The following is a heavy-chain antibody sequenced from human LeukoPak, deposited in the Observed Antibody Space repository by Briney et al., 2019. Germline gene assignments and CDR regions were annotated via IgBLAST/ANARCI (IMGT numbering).Heavy chain of an antibody. Sequence: PGGSLRLSCAATGFTFSNAWMSWVRQAPGKGLEWVGRIKSKTDGGTTDYAAPVKGRFTISRDDSKNTLYLQMNSLKTEDTAVYYCTAASYYYGSGPIDYLGQGTLVTVSS. V-gene: IGHV3-15*01. CDR3: TAASYYYGSGPIDY. CDR1: GFTFSNAW. J-gene: IGHJ4*02. D-gene: IGHD3-10*01. CDR2: IKSKTDGGTT.